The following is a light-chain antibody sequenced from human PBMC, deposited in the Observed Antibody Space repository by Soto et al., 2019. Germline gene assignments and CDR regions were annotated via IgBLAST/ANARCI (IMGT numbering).Light chain of an antibody. CDR3: QQYGNSPQT. CDR2: GAS. Sequence: EIVFTQSPGTLSLSPGERVTLSCRASQSVNSSYLAWYQHKPGQAPRLLIYGASTRATGIPDRFSGSGSGTDFTLTIARXEPGDFAVYYCQQYGNSPQTFGQGTKVDIK. J-gene: IGKJ1*01. CDR1: QSVNSSY. V-gene: IGKV3-20*01.